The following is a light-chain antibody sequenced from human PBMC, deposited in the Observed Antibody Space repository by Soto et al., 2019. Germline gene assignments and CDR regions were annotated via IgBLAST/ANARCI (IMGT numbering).Light chain of an antibody. J-gene: IGKJ1*01. V-gene: IGKV3-20*01. CDR1: QSVSNNY. Sequence: EIVLTQSPGTLSLSPGARATLSCRASQSVSNNYLAWYQQKPGQAPRLLIYGAPNRATGIPDRFSGSGSGKVFTLTISRLEPEYFAVDYCQQYGSSGTFGQGTKGDIK. CDR3: QQYGSSGT. CDR2: GAP.